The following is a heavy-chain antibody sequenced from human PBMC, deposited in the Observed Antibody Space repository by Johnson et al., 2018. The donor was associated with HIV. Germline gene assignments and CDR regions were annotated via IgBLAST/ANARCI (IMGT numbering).Heavy chain of an antibody. V-gene: IGHV3-38-3*01. D-gene: IGHD1-14*01. J-gene: IGHJ3*02. Sequence: VQLVESRGVLVQPGGSLRLSCAASGFTVSSNEMSWVRQAPGKGLEWVSSISGGSTYYADSRKGRFTISRDNSKNTLHLQMNSMRPEDMAVYYCARGSRYTFDIDDSHLLHAFDIWGQGTMVTVSS. CDR2: ISGGST. CDR1: GFTVSSNE. CDR3: ARGSRYTFDIDDSHLLHAFDI.